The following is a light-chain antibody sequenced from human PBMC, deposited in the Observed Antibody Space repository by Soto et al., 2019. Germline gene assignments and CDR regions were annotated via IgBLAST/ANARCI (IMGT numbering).Light chain of an antibody. Sequence: DIQMTQSPSSLSASVGDRVTITCRASQSIGTYLNWYLQKPGKAPQLLIHAASSLQTGVPSRFSGSGSGTEFTLTISSLQPEDFAVYFCQQFSSSPLTFGGGTKVEI. CDR2: AAS. J-gene: IGKJ4*01. CDR3: QQFSSSPLT. V-gene: IGKV1-39*01. CDR1: QSIGTY.